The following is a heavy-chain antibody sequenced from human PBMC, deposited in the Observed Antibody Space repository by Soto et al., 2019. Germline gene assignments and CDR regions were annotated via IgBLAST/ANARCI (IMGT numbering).Heavy chain of an antibody. V-gene: IGHV3-30*04. CDR3: ARTRNGGVADSFDS. Sequence: GGSLRLSCAASGFTFSRHAIHWVRLTPGRGLEWVLAISRDGSYIYYTDSVKGRFTVSRDNSKNTVFVQMNRLIPDDTALYFCARTRNGGVADSFDSWGQGTRVTVS. CDR1: GFTFSRHA. D-gene: IGHD3-3*01. J-gene: IGHJ5*01. CDR2: ISRDGSYI.